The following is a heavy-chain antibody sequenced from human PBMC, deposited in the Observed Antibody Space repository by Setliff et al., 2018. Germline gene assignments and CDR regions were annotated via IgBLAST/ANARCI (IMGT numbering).Heavy chain of an antibody. D-gene: IGHD3-10*01. CDR2: IHPNSGVT. CDR1: GYTFTDYY. Sequence: GASVKVSCKASGYTFTDYYMHWVRQAPGQGLEWMGWIHPNSGVTNYAQKFQGRVTMTRDTSISTAYMELSSLRSDDTAVYYCARVASLIRGVTVNWFDPWGQGTLVTVSS. J-gene: IGHJ5*02. CDR3: ARVASLIRGVTVNWFDP. V-gene: IGHV1-2*02.